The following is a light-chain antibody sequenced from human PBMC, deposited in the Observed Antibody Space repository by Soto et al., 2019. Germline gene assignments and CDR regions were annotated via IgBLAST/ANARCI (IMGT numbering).Light chain of an antibody. Sequence: DIQMTQSPSTLSGSVGDRVTITCRASQTISSWLAWYQQKPGKAPKLLIYKASTLKSGVPSRFSGSGSGTEFTLSSSSLQPDDFATYYCQHYNSYSEAFGQGPKVELK. CDR3: QHYNSYSEA. CDR1: QTISSW. V-gene: IGKV1-5*03. CDR2: KAS. J-gene: IGKJ1*01.